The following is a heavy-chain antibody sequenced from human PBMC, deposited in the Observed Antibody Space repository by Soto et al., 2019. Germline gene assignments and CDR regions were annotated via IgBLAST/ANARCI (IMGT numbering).Heavy chain of an antibody. CDR1: GYTFTSYG. V-gene: IGHV1-18*04. Sequence: ASVKVSCKASGYTFTSYGISWVRQAPGQGLEWMGWISAYNGNTNYAQKLQGRVTMTTDTSTSTAYMELRSLRSDDTAVYYCARAQRFKIFRATGRDTGMDVWGKGTMLTVPS. CDR2: ISAYNGNT. D-gene: IGHD2-21*01. J-gene: IGHJ6*04. CDR3: ARAQRFKIFRATGRDTGMDV.